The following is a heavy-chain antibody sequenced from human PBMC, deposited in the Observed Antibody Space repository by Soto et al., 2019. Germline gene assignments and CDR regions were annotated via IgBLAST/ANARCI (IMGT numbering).Heavy chain of an antibody. CDR2: MNPNSGNT. J-gene: IGHJ5*02. V-gene: IGHV1-8*01. Sequence: QVQLVQSGAEVKKPGASVKVSCKASGYTFTSYDINWVRQATGQGLEWMGWMNPNSGNTGYAQKFQGRVTMTRNTSLSTAYMELSSLRSDDTAVYFCARERSAAGTGWFDPWGQGTLVTVSS. CDR1: GYTFTSYD. CDR3: ARERSAAGTGWFDP. D-gene: IGHD6-13*01.